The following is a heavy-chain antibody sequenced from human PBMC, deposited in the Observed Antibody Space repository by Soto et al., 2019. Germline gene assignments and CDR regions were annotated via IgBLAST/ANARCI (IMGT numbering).Heavy chain of an antibody. CDR2: IYYSGST. CDR3: ARARARLRYFDWLNYGMDV. J-gene: IGHJ6*02. Sequence: QVQLQESGPGLVKPSQTLSLTCTVSGGSISSGGYYWSWIRQHPGKGLEWIGYIYYSGSTYYNPSLKSRVTISVDTSKNQFSLKLSSVTAADTAVYYCARARARLRYFDWLNYGMDVWGQGTTVTVSS. V-gene: IGHV4-31*03. CDR1: GGSISSGGYY. D-gene: IGHD3-9*01.